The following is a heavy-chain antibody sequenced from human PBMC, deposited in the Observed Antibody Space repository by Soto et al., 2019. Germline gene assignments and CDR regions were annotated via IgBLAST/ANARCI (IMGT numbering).Heavy chain of an antibody. Sequence: GRSLRLSCAASGFSFSTYSMNWVRQAPGKGLEWVSYISSRSSPINYADSVKGRCTISRDNAKNSLFLQMNSLRDEDTAVYYCVRDSGLHNYGYYFDYWGQGALVTVSS. CDR1: GFSFSTYS. V-gene: IGHV3-48*02. J-gene: IGHJ4*02. CDR2: ISSRSSPI. D-gene: IGHD5-18*01. CDR3: VRDSGLHNYGYYFDY.